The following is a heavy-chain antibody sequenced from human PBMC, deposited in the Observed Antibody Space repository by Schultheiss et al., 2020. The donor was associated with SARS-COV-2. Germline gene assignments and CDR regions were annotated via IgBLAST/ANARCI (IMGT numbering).Heavy chain of an antibody. V-gene: IGHV3-48*01. J-gene: IGHJ4*02. Sequence: GESLKISCAASGFTFSSYSMNWVRQAPGKGLEWVSYISSSSSTIYYADSVKGRFTISRDNAKNSLYLQMNSLRAEDTAVYYCAREYEGAHFDYWGQGTLVTVSS. D-gene: IGHD3-16*01. CDR3: AREYEGAHFDY. CDR1: GFTFSSYS. CDR2: ISSSSSTI.